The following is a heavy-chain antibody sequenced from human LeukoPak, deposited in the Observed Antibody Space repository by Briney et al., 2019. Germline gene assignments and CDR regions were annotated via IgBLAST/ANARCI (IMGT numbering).Heavy chain of an antibody. CDR2: ISGSGGST. CDR3: AKHPPIVVVPAPFFY. Sequence: GGSLRLSCAASGFTLSSYAMSWVRQAPGKGLEWVSAISGSGGSTYYADSVKGRFTISRDNSKNTLYLQMNSLRAEDTAVYYCAKHPPIVVVPAPFFYWGQGTLVTVSS. D-gene: IGHD2-2*01. J-gene: IGHJ4*02. CDR1: GFTLSSYA. V-gene: IGHV3-23*01.